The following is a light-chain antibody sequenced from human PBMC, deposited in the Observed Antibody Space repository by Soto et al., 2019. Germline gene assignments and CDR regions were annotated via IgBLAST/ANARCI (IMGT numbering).Light chain of an antibody. J-gene: IGKJ1*01. Sequence: DIQMTPSPSSLSASVVDRVTITCRASQGIGYSLAWYQQKPGKVPKILIYAASTLQSGVPSRFSGSGFGTDFTLTISSLQAEDVGTYYCQKYDSALWTFGQGTKVDIK. V-gene: IGKV1-27*01. CDR3: QKYDSALWT. CDR2: AAS. CDR1: QGIGYS.